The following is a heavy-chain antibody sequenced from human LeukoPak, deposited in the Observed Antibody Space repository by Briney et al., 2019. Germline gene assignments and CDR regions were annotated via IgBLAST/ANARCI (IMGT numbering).Heavy chain of an antibody. Sequence: ASVKVSCKASGYTFTSYYMHWVRQAPGQGLEWMGIINPSGGSTSYAQKFQGRVTVTRDTSTSTVYMELSSLRSEDTAVYYCARERGVITMVRGVIITRNLNWFDPWGQGTLVTVSS. CDR1: GYTFTSYY. CDR3: ARERGVITMVRGVIITRNLNWFDP. V-gene: IGHV1-46*01. D-gene: IGHD3-10*01. J-gene: IGHJ5*02. CDR2: INPSGGST.